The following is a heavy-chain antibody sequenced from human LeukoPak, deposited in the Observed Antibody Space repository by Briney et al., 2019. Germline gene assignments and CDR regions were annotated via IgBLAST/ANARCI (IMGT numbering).Heavy chain of an antibody. Sequence: PGGSLRLSCAASGFTFSSYAMSWVRQAPGKGLEWVSAISGGSGSTYYADSVKGRFTISRDNSKNTLYLQMNSLRAEDTAVYYCARDDRRDYYGSGSPNAFDIWGQGTMVTVSS. V-gene: IGHV3-23*01. CDR3: ARDDRRDYYGSGSPNAFDI. CDR1: GFTFSSYA. CDR2: ISGGSGST. D-gene: IGHD3-10*01. J-gene: IGHJ3*02.